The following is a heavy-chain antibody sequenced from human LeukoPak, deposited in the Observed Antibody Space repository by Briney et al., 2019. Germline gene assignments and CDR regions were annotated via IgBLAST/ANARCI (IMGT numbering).Heavy chain of an antibody. J-gene: IGHJ4*02. CDR2: ISSSGSTK. Sequence: PGGSLRLSWAASGFTFSTYSMKWVRQAPGKGLEWVSYISSSGSTKYYADSVKGRFTISRDNAKNSLYLQMNSLRAEDTAVYYCATSRDTYGYWGQGTLVTVSS. D-gene: IGHD3-10*01. CDR1: GFTFSTYS. CDR3: ATSRDTYGY. V-gene: IGHV3-48*04.